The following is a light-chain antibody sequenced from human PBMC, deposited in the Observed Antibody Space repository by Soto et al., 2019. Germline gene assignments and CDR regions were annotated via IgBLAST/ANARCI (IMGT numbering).Light chain of an antibody. J-gene: IGKJ2*01. CDR3: QQSYLTPRT. V-gene: IGKV1-39*01. CDR1: QLISTH. CDR2: AAS. Sequence: DIQMTQSPSSLSASVGDRVTISCRASQLISTHLNWYQQKPGKAPKLLIYAASSLQSDVPSRFSGGGSGTYFTLTISSLQPEDFATYYCQQSYLTPRTFGQGTKLEIK.